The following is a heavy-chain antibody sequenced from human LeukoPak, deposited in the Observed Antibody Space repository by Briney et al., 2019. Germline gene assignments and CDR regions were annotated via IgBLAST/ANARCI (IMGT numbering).Heavy chain of an antibody. CDR3: ASQPLNYYDSSGYINWFDP. CDR1: GGSISSYY. J-gene: IGHJ5*02. CDR2: IYTSGST. D-gene: IGHD3-22*01. Sequence: SETLSLTCSVSGGSISSYYWSWIRQPAGKGLEWIGRIYTSGSTNYNPSLKSRVTMSVDTSKNQFSLKLSSVTAADTAVYYCASQPLNYYDSSGYINWFDPWGQGTLVTVSS. V-gene: IGHV4-4*07.